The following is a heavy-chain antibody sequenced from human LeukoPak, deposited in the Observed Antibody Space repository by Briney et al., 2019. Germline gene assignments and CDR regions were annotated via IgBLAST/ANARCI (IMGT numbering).Heavy chain of an antibody. CDR2: IKSTADGGAT. CDR3: TTYGGYEGLSDH. V-gene: IGHV3-15*01. CDR1: GFTFSDPW. Sequence: PGGSLRLSCAASGFTFSDPWMGWVRQAPGKGLEWVGRIKSTADGGATDYAAAVQGRFTISRDDSKDNLYLQMNSLKTEDTAVYYCTTYGGYEGLSDHWGQGTLATVSS. D-gene: IGHD5-12*01. J-gene: IGHJ5*02.